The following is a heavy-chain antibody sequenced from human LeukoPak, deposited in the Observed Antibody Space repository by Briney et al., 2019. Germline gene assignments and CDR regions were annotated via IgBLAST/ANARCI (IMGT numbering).Heavy chain of an antibody. V-gene: IGHV3-21*01. CDR2: ISSSSSYI. CDR3: AREGSLWFGEYRGFDP. CDR1: GFTFSSYS. D-gene: IGHD3-10*01. J-gene: IGHJ5*02. Sequence: PGGSLRLSCAASGFTFSSYSMNWVRQAPGKGLEWVSSISSSSSYIYYADSVKGRFTISRDNAKNSLYLQMNSLRAEDTAVYYCAREGSLWFGEYRGFDPWGQGTLVTVSS.